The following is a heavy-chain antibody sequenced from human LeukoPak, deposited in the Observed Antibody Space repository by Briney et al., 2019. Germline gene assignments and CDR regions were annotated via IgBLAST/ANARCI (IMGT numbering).Heavy chain of an antibody. CDR2: TSYRSKWYN. CDR1: GHTVSSISAA. CDR3: ARDGQITGLDY. Sequence: SQTLSLTCAISGHTVSSISAAWSWIRQSPSRGLEWLGRTSYRSKWYNDYAVSVKRRITINPDTSKNQFSLQLNSVTPEDTAVYYCARDGQITGLDYWGQGTLVTVSS. D-gene: IGHD1-14*01. J-gene: IGHJ4*02. V-gene: IGHV6-1*01.